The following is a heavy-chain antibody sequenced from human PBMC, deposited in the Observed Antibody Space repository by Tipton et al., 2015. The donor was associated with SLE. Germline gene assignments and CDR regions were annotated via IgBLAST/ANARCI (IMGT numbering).Heavy chain of an antibody. Sequence: TLSLTCAVSGGSISSGGYSWSWIRQPPGKGLEWIGYIYHRGSTYYNPSLKSRVTISVDRSKNQFSLKLSSVTAADTAVYYCARGDRGSQGAFDIWGQGTMVTVSS. CDR1: GGSISSGGYS. D-gene: IGHD3-10*01. CDR3: ARGDRGSQGAFDI. V-gene: IGHV4-30-2*01. CDR2: IYHRGST. J-gene: IGHJ3*02.